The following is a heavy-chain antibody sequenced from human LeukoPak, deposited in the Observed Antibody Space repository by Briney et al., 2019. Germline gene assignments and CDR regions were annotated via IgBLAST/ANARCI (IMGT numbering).Heavy chain of an antibody. J-gene: IGHJ4*02. CDR1: RFAFSNYV. CDR3: AKRGSDFRALEY. V-gene: IGHV3-23*01. Sequence: GGSLRLSCAASRFAFSNYVMNWVRQPPGKGLEWVSSITGSGGAIYYADSMKGRFTISRDNSKNTLYLQMTSLKAEDTAVYYCAKRGSDFRALEYWGQGTLVTVSS. D-gene: IGHD3-3*01. CDR2: ITGSGGAI.